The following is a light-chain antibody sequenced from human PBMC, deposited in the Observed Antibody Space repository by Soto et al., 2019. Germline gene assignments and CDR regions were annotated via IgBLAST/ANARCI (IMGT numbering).Light chain of an antibody. CDR3: CSYAGSSSFRVL. CDR1: NSDVGTYNY. V-gene: IGLV2-11*01. CDR2: DVT. J-gene: IGLJ2*01. Sequence: QSALTQPRSVSGSPGQSVTISYTGTNSDVGTYNYVSWYQQHPGKAPKLIIYDVTKRPSGVPDRFSGSKSGNTASLIISGLQAADEAEYYCCCCSYAGSSSFRVLFGGGTKLTVL.